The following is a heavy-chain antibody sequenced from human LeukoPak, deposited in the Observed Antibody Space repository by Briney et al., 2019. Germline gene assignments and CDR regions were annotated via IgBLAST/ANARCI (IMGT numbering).Heavy chain of an antibody. V-gene: IGHV3-7*03. CDR2: IKQDGSEK. D-gene: IGHD2-2*01. CDR3: ARGYLNGMDV. CDR1: GFIFSSYY. Sequence: PGGSLRLSCTASGFIFSSYYMSWVRQAPGKGLEWVANIKQDGSEKKYVDSVKGRFTISKDNAKNSLYLQMNSLRAEDTAVYYCARGYLNGMDVWGKGTTVTVSS. J-gene: IGHJ6*04.